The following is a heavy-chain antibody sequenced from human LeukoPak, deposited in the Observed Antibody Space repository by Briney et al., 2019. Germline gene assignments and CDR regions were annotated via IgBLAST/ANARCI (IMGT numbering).Heavy chain of an antibody. Sequence: GGSLRLSCAASGFAFSSYWMTWARQAPGKGLEWVANIKQDESEKYYGDSVRGRFTISRDNAQNSLYLQMNSLRAEDTAVYYCARDNGYFSVDYWGQGTLVTVSS. D-gene: IGHD3-22*01. V-gene: IGHV3-7*01. J-gene: IGHJ4*02. CDR2: IKQDESEK. CDR3: ARDNGYFSVDY. CDR1: GFAFSSYW.